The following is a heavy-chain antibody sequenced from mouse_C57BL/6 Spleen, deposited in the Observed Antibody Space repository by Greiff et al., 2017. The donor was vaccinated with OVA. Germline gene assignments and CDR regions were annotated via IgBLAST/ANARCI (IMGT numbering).Heavy chain of an antibody. CDR3: ARGRIYYYGSSLNYYAMDY. V-gene: IGHV1-64*01. Sequence: VQLQQPGAELVKPGASVKLSCKASGYTFTSYWMHWVKQRPGQGLEWIGMIHPNSGSTNYNEKFKSKATLTVDKSSSTAYMQLSSLTSEDSAVYYCARGRIYYYGSSLNYYAMDYWGQGTSVTVSS. J-gene: IGHJ4*01. CDR1: GYTFTSYW. CDR2: IHPNSGST. D-gene: IGHD1-1*01.